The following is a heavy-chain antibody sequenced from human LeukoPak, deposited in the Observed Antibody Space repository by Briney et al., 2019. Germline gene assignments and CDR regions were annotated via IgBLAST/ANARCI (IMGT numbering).Heavy chain of an antibody. J-gene: IGHJ6*03. CDR3: AREVAATGMSRYYYYYMDV. D-gene: IGHD6-13*01. CDR1: GGSISSSSYY. Sequence: SETLSLTCTVSGGSISSSSYYWGWIRQPPGKGLEWIGSIYYSGSTYYNPSLKSRVTISVDTSKNQFSLKLSSVAAADTAVYYCAREVAATGMSRYYYYYMDVWGKGTTVTISS. CDR2: IYYSGST. V-gene: IGHV4-39*07.